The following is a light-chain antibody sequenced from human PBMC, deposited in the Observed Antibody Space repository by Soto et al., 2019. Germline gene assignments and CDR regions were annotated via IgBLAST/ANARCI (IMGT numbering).Light chain of an antibody. V-gene: IGLV1-40*01. CDR2: GNI. J-gene: IGLJ1*01. Sequence: QSVLTQPPSVSGAPGQRVTISCTGSSSNIGADYDVHWYQQRPGTAPKLLIFGNINRPSGVPDRFSGSKSGTSASLAITGLQAEDEGDYYYQSYDSTLSARYVFGTGTKLTV. CDR1: SSNIGADYD. CDR3: QSYDSTLSARYV.